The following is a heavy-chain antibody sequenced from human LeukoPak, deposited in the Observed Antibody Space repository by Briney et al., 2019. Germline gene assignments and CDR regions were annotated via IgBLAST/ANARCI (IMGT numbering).Heavy chain of an antibody. CDR2: IYYSGGT. V-gene: IGHV4-59*01. J-gene: IGHJ4*02. CDR1: GASFRSYY. CDR3: ARVEGHGDPTAATFDY. Sequence: SETLSLTCTVSGASFRSYYWSWIRQPPGKGLEYIGYIYYSGGTNYNPSFKSRLTISVDTSKNQFSLKLSSATAADTAVYYCARVEGHGDPTAATFDYWGQGNLVTVSS. D-gene: IGHD4-17*01.